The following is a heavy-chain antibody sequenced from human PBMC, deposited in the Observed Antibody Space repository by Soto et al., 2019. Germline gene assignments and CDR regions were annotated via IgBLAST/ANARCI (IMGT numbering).Heavy chain of an antibody. D-gene: IGHD3-10*01. Sequence: GGSLRLSCAASGFTFTSYAMSWVRQAPGKGLEWVSAVSGSTYYADSVKGRFTISRDNSKNTLYLQMNSLRAEDTAVYYCARDQEYYYGSGSFDYWGQGTLVTVSS. V-gene: IGHV3-23*01. J-gene: IGHJ4*02. CDR3: ARDQEYYYGSGSFDY. CDR1: GFTFTSYA. CDR2: VSGST.